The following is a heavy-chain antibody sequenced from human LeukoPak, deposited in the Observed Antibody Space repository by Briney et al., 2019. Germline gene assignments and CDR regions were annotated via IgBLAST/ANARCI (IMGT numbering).Heavy chain of an antibody. CDR2: INPNSGNT. CDR3: ARGGGGVRFLEWLSNWFDP. J-gene: IGHJ5*02. D-gene: IGHD3-3*01. Sequence: ASVKVSCKASGYTFTGYYMHWVRQAPGQGLEWMGWINPNSGNTNYAQKLQGRVTMTTDTSTSTAYMELRSLRSDDTAVYYCARGGGGVRFLEWLSNWFDPWGQGTLVTVSS. CDR1: GYTFTGYY. V-gene: IGHV1-18*04.